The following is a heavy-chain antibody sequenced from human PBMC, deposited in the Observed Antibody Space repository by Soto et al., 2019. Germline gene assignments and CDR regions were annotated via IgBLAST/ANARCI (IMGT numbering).Heavy chain of an antibody. V-gene: IGHV1-46*01. J-gene: IGHJ4*02. CDR3: ASSGYYRHPLDY. CDR1: GYTFTSYY. CDR2: INPSGGST. D-gene: IGHD3-22*01. Sequence: ASVKVSCKASGYTFTSYYMHCVLQAPGQGLEWMGIINPSGGSTSYAQKFQGRVTMTRDTSTSTVYMELSSLRSEDTAVYYCASSGYYRHPLDYWGQGTLVTVSS.